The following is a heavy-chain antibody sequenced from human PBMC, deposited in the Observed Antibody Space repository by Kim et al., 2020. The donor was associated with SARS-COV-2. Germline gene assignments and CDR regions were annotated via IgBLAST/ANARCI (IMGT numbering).Heavy chain of an antibody. CDR3: ARDRVGAKTHNWFDP. CDR1: GGSISSSSYY. V-gene: IGHV4-39*07. D-gene: IGHD1-26*01. CDR2: IYYSGST. J-gene: IGHJ5*02. Sequence: SETLSLTCTVSGGSISSSSYYWGWIRQPPGKGLEWIGSIYYSGSTYYNPSLKSRVTISVDTSKNQFSLKLSSVTAADTAVYYCARDRVGAKTHNWFDPWGQGTLVTVSS.